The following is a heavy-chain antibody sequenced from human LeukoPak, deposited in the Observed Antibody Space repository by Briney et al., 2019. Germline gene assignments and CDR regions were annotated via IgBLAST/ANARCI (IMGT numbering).Heavy chain of an antibody. D-gene: IGHD6-6*01. CDR2: IYYSGST. CDR3: ARAVPNDAFDI. V-gene: IGHV4-59*02. Sequence: GSLRLSCAASGFTVSSNYMSWVRQPPGKGLEWIGYIYYSGSTNYNPSLKSRVTISVDTSKNQFSLKLSSVTAADTAVYYCARAVPNDAFDIWGQGTMVTVSS. CDR1: GFTVSSNY. J-gene: IGHJ3*02.